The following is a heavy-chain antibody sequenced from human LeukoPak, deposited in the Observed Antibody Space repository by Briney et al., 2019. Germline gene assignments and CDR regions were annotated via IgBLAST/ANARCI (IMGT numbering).Heavy chain of an antibody. D-gene: IGHD3-10*01. V-gene: IGHV4-59*01. CDR3: ARGGERPMDV. CDR1: GGSISSYY. CDR2: IYYSGST. Sequence: TSETLSLTCAVSGGSISSYYWSWIRQPPGKGLEWIGYIYYSGSTNYNPSLKSRVTISVDTSKNQFSLKLSSVTAADTAVYYCARGGERPMDVWGKGTTVTVSS. J-gene: IGHJ6*03.